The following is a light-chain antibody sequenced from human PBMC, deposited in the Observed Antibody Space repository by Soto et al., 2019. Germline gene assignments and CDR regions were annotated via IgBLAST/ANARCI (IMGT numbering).Light chain of an antibody. CDR1: QSISSF. J-gene: IGKJ1*01. CDR2: AAS. CDR3: QQSYSTPWT. Sequence: DIQMTQSPSSLSASVGDRVTITCRASQSISSFLNWYQQKPGKAPKLLIYAASSLQSGVPSRFSGSGSGTDFTLTISSLQPEDFATYYCQQSYSTPWTFGDGTKVEIK. V-gene: IGKV1-39*01.